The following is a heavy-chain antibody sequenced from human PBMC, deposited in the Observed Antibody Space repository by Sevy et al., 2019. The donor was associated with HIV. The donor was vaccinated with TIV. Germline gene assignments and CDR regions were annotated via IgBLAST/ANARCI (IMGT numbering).Heavy chain of an antibody. J-gene: IGHJ5*02. CDR2: ISSSGSSI. V-gene: IGHV3-48*03. CDR3: TRNGGAFDNGFDP. CDR1: GFTFSSYD. Sequence: RGSLRLSCTASGFTFSSYDMNWVRQAPGKGLEWVSKISSSGSSIYYAVSVKGRFTISRDNAKNSLNLQMNSLRAEDTAVYYCTRNGGAFDNGFDPWGQRTLVTVSS. D-gene: IGHD2-8*01.